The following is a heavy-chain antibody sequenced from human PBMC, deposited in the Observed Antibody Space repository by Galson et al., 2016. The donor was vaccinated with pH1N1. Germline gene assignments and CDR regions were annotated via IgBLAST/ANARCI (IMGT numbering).Heavy chain of an antibody. CDR1: GGSFAKYA. Sequence: SVKVSCKASGGSFAKYAVSWVRQAPGQGLEWMGRIIPIYGTPNYAQKFQDRLTITADEYTTTVYMELNSLISADTAIYYCARPGRTETTKEGFAWCYGMDVWGQGTTVTVSS. V-gene: IGHV1-69*13. CDR2: IIPIYGTP. D-gene: IGHD1-1*01. J-gene: IGHJ6*02. CDR3: ARPGRTETTKEGFAWCYGMDV.